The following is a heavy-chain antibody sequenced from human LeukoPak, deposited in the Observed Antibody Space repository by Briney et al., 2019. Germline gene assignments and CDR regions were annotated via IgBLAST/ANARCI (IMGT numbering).Heavy chain of an antibody. J-gene: IGHJ4*02. CDR1: GFTFSSYS. D-gene: IGHD4-23*01. V-gene: IGHV3-21*01. Sequence: GGSLRLSCAASGFTFSSYSMNWVRQAPGKGPEWVSSISSSSSYIYYADSVKGRFTISRDNAKNSLYLQMNSLRAEDTAVYYCARGTTVVTPGFDYWGQGTLVTVSS. CDR3: ARGTTVVTPGFDY. CDR2: ISSSSSYI.